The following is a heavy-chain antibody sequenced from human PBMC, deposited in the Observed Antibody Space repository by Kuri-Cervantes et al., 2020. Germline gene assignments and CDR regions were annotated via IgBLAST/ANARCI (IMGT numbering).Heavy chain of an antibody. CDR3: ASREANDWGAVIPAAFDSFGI. J-gene: IGHJ3*02. D-gene: IGHD2-2*01. V-gene: IGHV1-46*01. Sequence: ASVKGSCKTSGYTFTTYYIHWVRQAPGQGLEWMGIINPSGDTTTYAQKFQGRVTMTMDTSTSTVYMELSSLRSEDTAVYSCASREANDWGAVIPAAFDSFGIWGQGTMVTVSS. CDR1: GYTFTTYY. CDR2: INPSGDTT.